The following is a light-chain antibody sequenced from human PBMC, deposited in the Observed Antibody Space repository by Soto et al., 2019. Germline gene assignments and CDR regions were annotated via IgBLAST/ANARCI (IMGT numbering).Light chain of an antibody. V-gene: IGKV1-39*01. CDR3: QPSDSTLES. J-gene: IGKJ1*01. CDR1: QSISNY. Sequence: DIQMTQSPSSLSAFVGDRVTITCRASQSISNYLNWSQQKSGKAPNLLIYDPSNLQSVVPSRFSGSGSGTYLTLTLSTLQPEDFASDDCQPSDSTLESSGQETHVDMK. CDR2: DPS.